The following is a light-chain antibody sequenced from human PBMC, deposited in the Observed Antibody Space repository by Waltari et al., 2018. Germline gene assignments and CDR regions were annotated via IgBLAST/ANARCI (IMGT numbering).Light chain of an antibody. CDR2: EVD. V-gene: IGLV2-8*01. Sequence: QSALTQPPSASGSPGQSVSMSCTGTSSDVGAYKFVPWYQQHPGKAPKLIIFEVDKRPSGVPDRFSGSTSGNTASLTVSGLQAEDEANYYCSSYAGSNNVIFGGGTKLTVL. CDR1: SSDVGAYKF. J-gene: IGLJ2*01. CDR3: SSYAGSNNVI.